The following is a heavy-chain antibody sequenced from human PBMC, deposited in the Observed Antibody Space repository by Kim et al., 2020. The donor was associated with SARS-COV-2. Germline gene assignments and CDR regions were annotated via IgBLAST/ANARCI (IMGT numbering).Heavy chain of an antibody. J-gene: IGHJ4*02. CDR2: IYYSGST. D-gene: IGHD1-26*01. CDR1: GGSISSSSYY. Sequence: SETLSLTCTVSGGSISSSSYYWGWIRQPPGKGLEWIGSIYYSGSTYYNPSLKSRVTISVDTSKNQFSLKLSSVTAADTAVYYCARPVSGSWIDYWGQGTLVTVSS. CDR3: ARPVSGSWIDY. V-gene: IGHV4-39*01.